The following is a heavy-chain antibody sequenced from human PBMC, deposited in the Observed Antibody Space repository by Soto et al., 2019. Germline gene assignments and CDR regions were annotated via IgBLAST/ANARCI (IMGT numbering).Heavy chain of an antibody. CDR1: GYTFTAYG. CDR2: ISPNNGNT. V-gene: IGHV1-18*01. D-gene: IGHD2-2*01. J-gene: IGHJ4*02. Sequence: QVHLVQSGGEVKKPGASVKVSCKASGYTFTAYGISWVRQAPGQGLEWIGWISPNNGNTKSAQKFQGRVTMTTDTSTDTAYLELMSLRADDTAVYYCARDRSSENYLKWIEYWGQGALVTVSS. CDR3: ARDRSSENYLKWIEY.